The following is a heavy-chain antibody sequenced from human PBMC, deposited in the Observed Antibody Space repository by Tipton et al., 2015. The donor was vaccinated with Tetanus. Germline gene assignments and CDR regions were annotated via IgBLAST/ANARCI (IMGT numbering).Heavy chain of an antibody. D-gene: IGHD3-10*01. CDR1: GGSFSGYY. CDR2: INHSGST. V-gene: IGHV4-34*01. J-gene: IGHJ6*02. CDR3: ARFRGYYHGSGRGYYGMDV. Sequence: TLSLTCAVYGGSFSGYYWSWIRQPPGKGLEWIGEINHSGSTNYNPSLKSRVTISVDTSKNQFSLKLSSVTAADTAVYYCARFRGYYHGSGRGYYGMDVWGQGTTVTVSS.